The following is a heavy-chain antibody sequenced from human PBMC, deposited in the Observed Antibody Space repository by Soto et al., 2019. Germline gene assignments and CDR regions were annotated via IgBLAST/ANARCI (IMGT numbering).Heavy chain of an antibody. J-gene: IGHJ4*02. CDR1: GFSFSNYA. CDR2: ITSTGYT. Sequence: PGGSLRLSCATSGFSFSNYAMSWVRQAPGKGLEWVAGITSTGYTYYVESLKGRFTISRDNSKSTVSLQMNSLRAEDTAVYYCAKDLIDYSISYFDYWGQGTLVTVSS. D-gene: IGHD4-4*01. CDR3: AKDLIDYSISYFDY. V-gene: IGHV3-23*01.